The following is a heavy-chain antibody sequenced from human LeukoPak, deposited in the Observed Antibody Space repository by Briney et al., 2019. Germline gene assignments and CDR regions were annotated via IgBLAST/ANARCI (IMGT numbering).Heavy chain of an antibody. CDR1: GFIFSSSA. D-gene: IGHD3-10*01. V-gene: IGHV3-23*01. CDR3: VLWLQAHFDH. Sequence: GGSLRLSCAASGFIFSSSAMSWLRLTPGKGLEWVSTINENGHNTHYADSVKGRFTISRDNSRDTVSLQMNSLRADDTALYLCVLWLQAHFDHWGRGTLVTVSS. CDR2: INENGHNT. J-gene: IGHJ4*02.